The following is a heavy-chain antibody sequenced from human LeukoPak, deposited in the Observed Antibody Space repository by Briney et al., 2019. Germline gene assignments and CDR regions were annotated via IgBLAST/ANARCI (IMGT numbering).Heavy chain of an antibody. V-gene: IGHV1-46*01. Sequence: ASVKVSCKASGYTFTSYYMHWVRQAPGQGLEWMGIFNPSGGSTSYAQKFQGRVTMTRDMSTSTVYMELSSLRSEDTAVYYCARAPYYYGSGKAVLPYYYMDVWGKGTTVTVSS. J-gene: IGHJ6*03. CDR3: ARAPYYYGSGKAVLPYYYMDV. D-gene: IGHD3-10*01. CDR2: FNPSGGST. CDR1: GYTFTSYY.